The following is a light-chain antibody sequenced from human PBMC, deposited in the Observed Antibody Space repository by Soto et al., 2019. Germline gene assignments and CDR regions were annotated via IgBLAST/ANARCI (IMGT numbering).Light chain of an antibody. V-gene: IGKV1-5*01. CDR1: QTINNW. CDR2: HAS. CDR3: QHCTSYPWT. J-gene: IGKJ1*01. Sequence: DIQMTQSPSTLSASIGDRVTITCRASQTINNWLAWYQQKPGKAPNLLIYHASNLETGVPSRFSGSAFGTEFPPTISSLQPDDFATYYCQHCTSYPWTFGQGTKVEIK.